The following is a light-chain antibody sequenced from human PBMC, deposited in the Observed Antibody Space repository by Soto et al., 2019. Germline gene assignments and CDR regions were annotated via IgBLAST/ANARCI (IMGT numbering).Light chain of an antibody. CDR2: AAS. J-gene: IGKJ4*01. CDR1: QSISTY. CDR3: QQSYSTPRT. V-gene: IGKV1-39*01. Sequence: DIQMTQSPSSLSASVGDRVTITCRASQSISTYLDWYHQKPGKAPKLLIYAASSLQSGVPSRFSGSGSGTDFTLTISSLQPEDFATYYCQQSYSTPRTFGGGTKVESK.